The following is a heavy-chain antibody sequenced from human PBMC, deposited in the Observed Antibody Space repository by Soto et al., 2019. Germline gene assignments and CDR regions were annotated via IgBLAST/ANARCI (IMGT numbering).Heavy chain of an antibody. J-gene: IGHJ6*02. V-gene: IGHV1-58*01. CDR3: AESVPGSDYYYGMDV. Sequence: SLKVSCKASGFTFTSSAVQWARQARGQRLEWIGWIVVGSGNTNYAQKFQERVTITRDMSTSTAYMELSSLRSEDTAVYYCAESVPGSDYYYGMDVWGQGTTVTVSS. CDR2: IVVGSGNT. CDR1: GFTFTSSA.